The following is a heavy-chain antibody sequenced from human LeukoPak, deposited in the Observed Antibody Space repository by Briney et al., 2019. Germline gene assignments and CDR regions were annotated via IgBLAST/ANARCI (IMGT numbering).Heavy chain of an antibody. J-gene: IGHJ4*02. D-gene: IGHD6-19*01. V-gene: IGHV3-9*01. CDR1: GFTFDDYA. Sequence: PGGSLRLSCAASGFTFDDYAMHWVRQAPGKGLEWVSGISWNSGSIGYADSVKSRFTISRDNAKNSLYLQMNSLRAEDTALYYCAKALSVAGTYYFDYWGQGTLVTVSS. CDR3: AKALSVAGTYYFDY. CDR2: ISWNSGSI.